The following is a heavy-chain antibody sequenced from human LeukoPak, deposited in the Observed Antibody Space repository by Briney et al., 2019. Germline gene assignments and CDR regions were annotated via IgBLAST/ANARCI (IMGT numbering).Heavy chain of an antibody. CDR2: IYYSGST. CDR1: GVSISSGSNY. Sequence: SETLSLTCSVSGVSISSGSNYWGWIRQPPGKGLEWIGSIYYSGSTYYNPSLKSRVTISVDTSKNQFSLKLSSVTAADTAVYYCAKAIAGYYDSSGYFHGGLFGYFDYWGQGTLVTVSS. V-gene: IGHV4-39*01. J-gene: IGHJ4*02. CDR3: AKAIAGYYDSSGYFHGGLFGYFDY. D-gene: IGHD3-22*01.